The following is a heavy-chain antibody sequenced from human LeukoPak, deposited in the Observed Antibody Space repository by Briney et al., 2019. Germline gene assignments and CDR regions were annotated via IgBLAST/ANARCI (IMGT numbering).Heavy chain of an antibody. CDR1: GYTFTSYG. J-gene: IGHJ4*02. V-gene: IGHV1-2*02. Sequence: ASVKVSCKASGYTFTSYGISWVRQAPGQGLEWMGWINPNSGGTNYAQKFQGRVTMTRDTSISTAYMELSRLRSDDTAVYYCARATRRQWLEGLFDYWGRGTLVTVSS. CDR3: ARATRRQWLEGLFDY. CDR2: INPNSGGT. D-gene: IGHD6-19*01.